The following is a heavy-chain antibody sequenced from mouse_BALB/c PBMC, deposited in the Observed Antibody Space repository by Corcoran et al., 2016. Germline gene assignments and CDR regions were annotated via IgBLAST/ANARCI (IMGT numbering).Heavy chain of an antibody. CDR3: ARWDWYFNV. J-gene: IGHJ1*01. Sequence: EVQLQQSGAELVTPGASVKLSCTASGFNINDTYMHWVKQRPEQGLEWIGRIDPANGNTKYDPKFQGKATITADTSSNTAYLQLSSLTSEDTAVYYCARWDWYFNVWGAGTTVTVSS. CDR2: IDPANGNT. V-gene: IGHV14-3*02. CDR1: GFNINDTY.